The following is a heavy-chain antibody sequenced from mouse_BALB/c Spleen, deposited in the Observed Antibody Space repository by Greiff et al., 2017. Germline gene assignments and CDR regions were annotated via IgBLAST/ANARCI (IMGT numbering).Heavy chain of an antibody. CDR3: ARGGDYGSSPSYWYFDV. J-gene: IGHJ1*01. D-gene: IGHD1-1*01. CDR1: GYTFTSYW. Sequence: QVQLQQPGAELVKPGASVKLSCKASGYTFTSYWMHWVKQRPGQGLEWIGEIDPSDSYSNYNQKFKGKATLTVDKSSSTAYMQLSSLTSEDSAVYYCARGGDYGSSPSYWYFDVWGAGTTVTVSS. V-gene: IGHV1-69*02. CDR2: IDPSDSYS.